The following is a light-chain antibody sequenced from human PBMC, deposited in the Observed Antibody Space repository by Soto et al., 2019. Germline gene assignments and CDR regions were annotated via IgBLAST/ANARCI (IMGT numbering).Light chain of an antibody. Sequence: EIEMTQSPATLSLSPGERATVSCRASQSVGNNLAWYQQKSGQAPRLLIYGAYTRAAGVPARFSGTGSGTEFTPTISSLQSEDFAVYYCHQYDDWPPYTFGQGTKLEFK. CDR3: HQYDDWPPYT. J-gene: IGKJ2*01. V-gene: IGKV3-15*01. CDR1: QSVGNN. CDR2: GAY.